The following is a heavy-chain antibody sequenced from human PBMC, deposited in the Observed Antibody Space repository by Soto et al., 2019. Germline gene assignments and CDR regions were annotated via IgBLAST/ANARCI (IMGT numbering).Heavy chain of an antibody. J-gene: IGHJ4*02. D-gene: IGHD3-10*01. Sequence: EVQLVESGGGLVQPGGSLRLSCAASGFTFSNAWMRWVRQAPGKGLEWVANIKQDASEKYFVDSVKGRFTISRDNAKNSLYLQMNSLRAGDTAVYYCASRGDYFAYWGQGTLVTVSS. V-gene: IGHV3-7*01. CDR3: ASRGDYFAY. CDR1: GFTFSNAW. CDR2: IKQDASEK.